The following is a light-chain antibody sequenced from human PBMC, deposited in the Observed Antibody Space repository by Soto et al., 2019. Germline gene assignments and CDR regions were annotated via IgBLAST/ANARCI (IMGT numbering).Light chain of an antibody. CDR2: DTS. V-gene: IGKV3-11*01. CDR3: QHRRDSPPG. Sequence: EIVLKQSPATLSLSPGETATLSCRASPGVDRYLAWYQQKVGPSPRLIIYDTSNRATGVPPRFSGSGYGTDFTRTITSLQPEDYAPYFWQHRRDSPPGFGPGTRVEIK. J-gene: IGKJ3*01. CDR1: PGVDRY.